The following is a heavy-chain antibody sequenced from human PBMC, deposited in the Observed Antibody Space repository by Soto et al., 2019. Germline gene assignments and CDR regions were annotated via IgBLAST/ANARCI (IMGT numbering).Heavy chain of an antibody. CDR3: ARQFDYDTSGYYYAY. CDR2: IIAIFGTA. CDR1: GGTFNKNT. J-gene: IGHJ4*02. D-gene: IGHD3-22*01. V-gene: IGHV1-69*01. Sequence: QVQLVQSGAEVQKPGSSVKVSCKASGGTFNKNTISWVRQAPGQGLEWMGGIIAIFGTANYAQKFQGRVTITADESTNTAYMELSRLRSEDTAVYYCARQFDYDTSGYYYAYWGQGTLVTVSS.